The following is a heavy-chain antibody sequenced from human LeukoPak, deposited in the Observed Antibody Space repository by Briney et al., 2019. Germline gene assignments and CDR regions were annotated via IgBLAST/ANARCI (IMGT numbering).Heavy chain of an antibody. D-gene: IGHD2-15*01. CDR1: GGSISSYY. Sequence: SETLSLTCTVSGGSISSYYWSWIRQPAGKGLDWIGRIYTSGSTNYNPSLKSRVTMSVDTSKNQFSLKLSSVTAADTAVYYCASQGAATTYYYYYMDVWGKGTTVTVSS. CDR2: IYTSGST. V-gene: IGHV4-4*07. CDR3: ASQGAATTYYYYYMDV. J-gene: IGHJ6*03.